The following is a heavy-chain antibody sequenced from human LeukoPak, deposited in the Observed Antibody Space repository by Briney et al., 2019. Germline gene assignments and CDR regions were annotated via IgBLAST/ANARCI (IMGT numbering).Heavy chain of an antibody. D-gene: IGHD5-18*01. CDR2: IYYSGST. CDR1: GGSISSSSYY. Sequence: PSETLSLTCTVSGGSISSSSYYWGWIRQPPGKGLEWIGSIYYSGSTYYNPSLKSRVTISVDTSKNQFSLKLSSVTAADTAVYYCASYSYGYRDAFDIWGQGTMVTVSS. V-gene: IGHV4-39*07. J-gene: IGHJ3*02. CDR3: ASYSYGYRDAFDI.